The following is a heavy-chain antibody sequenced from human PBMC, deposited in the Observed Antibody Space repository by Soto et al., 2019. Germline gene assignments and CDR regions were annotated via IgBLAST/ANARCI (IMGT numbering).Heavy chain of an antibody. J-gene: IGHJ5*02. Sequence: SETLSLTCAVYGGSFSGYYWSWIRQPPGKGLEWIGEINHSGSTNYNPSLKSRVTISVDTSKNQFSLKLSSVTAADTAVYYCARGSTVTTSTTRWFDPWGQGTLVTVSS. CDR2: INHSGST. V-gene: IGHV4-34*01. CDR1: GGSFSGYY. D-gene: IGHD4-17*01. CDR3: ARGSTVTTSTTRWFDP.